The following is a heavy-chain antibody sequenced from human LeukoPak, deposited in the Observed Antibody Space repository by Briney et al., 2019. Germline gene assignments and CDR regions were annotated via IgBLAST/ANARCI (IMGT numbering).Heavy chain of an antibody. Sequence: SETLSLTCAVSGYSISSGYYWGWIRQPPGKGLEWIGSIYHSGSTYYNPSLKSRVTISVDTSKNQFSLKLGSVTAADTAVYYCARRLEWLDDAFDIWGQGTMVTVSS. D-gene: IGHD3-3*01. CDR3: ARRLEWLDDAFDI. CDR2: IYHSGST. J-gene: IGHJ3*02. CDR1: GYSISSGYY. V-gene: IGHV4-38-2*01.